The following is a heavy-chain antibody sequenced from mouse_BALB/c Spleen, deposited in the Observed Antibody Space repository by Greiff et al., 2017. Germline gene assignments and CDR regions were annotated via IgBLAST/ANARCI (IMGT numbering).Heavy chain of an antibody. V-gene: IGHV1S81*02. Sequence: VQLQQPGAELVKPGASVKLSCKASGYTFTSYWMHWVKQRPGQGLEWIGEINPSNGRTNYNEKFKSKATLTVDKSSSTAYMQLSSLTSEDSAVYYCARPSDGYYGYWGQGTTLTVSS. CDR3: ARPSDGYYGY. J-gene: IGHJ2*01. CDR1: GYTFTSYW. CDR2: INPSNGRT. D-gene: IGHD2-3*01.